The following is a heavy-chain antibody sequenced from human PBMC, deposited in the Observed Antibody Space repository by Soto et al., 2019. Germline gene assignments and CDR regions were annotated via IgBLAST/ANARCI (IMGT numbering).Heavy chain of an antibody. D-gene: IGHD2-2*01. CDR2: IWYDGSNK. Sequence: GGSLRLSCVASGFTFSSYGMHWVRQAPGKGLEWVAVIWYDGSNKYYADSVKGRFTISRDNSKNTLYLQMNSLRAEDTAVYYCARGYISSPSGGAYYYYYGMDVWGQGTTVTVSS. V-gene: IGHV3-33*01. CDR3: ARGYISSPSGGAYYYYYGMDV. CDR1: GFTFSSYG. J-gene: IGHJ6*02.